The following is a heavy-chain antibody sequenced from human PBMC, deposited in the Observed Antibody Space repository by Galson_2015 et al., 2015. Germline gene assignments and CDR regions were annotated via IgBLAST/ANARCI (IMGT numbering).Heavy chain of an antibody. Sequence: SLRLSCAASGFTFSSYSMNWVRQAPGKGLEWVSSISSSSSCICYADSVKGRFTISRDNAKNSLYLQMNSLRAEDTAVYYCARSADYAYRPYYDILTGYPEAGRDAFDIWGQGTMVTVSS. D-gene: IGHD3-9*01. CDR3: ARSADYAYRPYYDILTGYPEAGRDAFDI. CDR1: GFTFSSYS. CDR2: ISSSSSCI. J-gene: IGHJ3*02. V-gene: IGHV3-21*01.